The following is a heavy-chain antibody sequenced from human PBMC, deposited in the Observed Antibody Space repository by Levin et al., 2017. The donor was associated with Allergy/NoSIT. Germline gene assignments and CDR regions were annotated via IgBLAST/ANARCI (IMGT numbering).Heavy chain of an antibody. CDR3: ARANGEPNFDY. Sequence: SSETLSLTCTVSGGSVRSGSYFWSWVRQPPGRGLEWLGYIYYSGSTKYNPSLKGRVTISVDTSKNQFSLKLNAVTAADTAVYYCARANGEPNFDYWGQGSLVTVSS. V-gene: IGHV4-61*01. CDR1: GGSVRSGSYF. CDR2: IYYSGST. J-gene: IGHJ4*02. D-gene: IGHD4-17*01.